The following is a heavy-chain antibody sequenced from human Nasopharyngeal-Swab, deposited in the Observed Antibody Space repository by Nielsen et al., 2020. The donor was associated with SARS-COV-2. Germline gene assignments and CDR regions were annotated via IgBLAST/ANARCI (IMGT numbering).Heavy chain of an antibody. V-gene: IGHV1-46*01. CDR1: GYTFTSYY. Sequence: ASVKVSCKASGYTFTSYYMHWVRQAPGQGLEWMGIINPSGGSTIYAQKFQGRVTMTEDTSTDTAYMELSSLRSEDTAVYYCATGLIVVVPAAMDVWGQGTTVTVSS. CDR3: ATGLIVVVPAAMDV. CDR2: INPSGGST. J-gene: IGHJ6*02. D-gene: IGHD2-2*01.